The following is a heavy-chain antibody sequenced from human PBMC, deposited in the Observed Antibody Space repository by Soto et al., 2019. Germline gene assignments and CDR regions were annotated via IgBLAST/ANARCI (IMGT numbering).Heavy chain of an antibody. CDR2: VDGSGYDT. CDR1: GFTFSSFA. V-gene: IGHV3-23*01. CDR3: AKEIMAAAYATTSAFDL. J-gene: IGHJ4*02. D-gene: IGHD5-12*01. Sequence: ERQLLESGGGLVQPGGSLRLSCVASGFTFSSFAMGWVRHSPGTGLEWVAGVDGSGYDTSFGASVKGRFTISRDNSENTLFLHMTNLRAEDTARYYCAKEIMAAAYATTSAFDLWGPGTVVTVS.